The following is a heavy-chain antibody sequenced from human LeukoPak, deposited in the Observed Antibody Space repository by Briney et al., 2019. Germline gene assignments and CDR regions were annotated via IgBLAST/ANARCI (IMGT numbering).Heavy chain of an antibody. CDR1: GFTVTSNY. J-gene: IGHJ6*02. Sequence: GGSLRLSCAVSGFTVTSNYMSWVRQAPGKGLEWVSVVYPGGFTYHADSVKGRFTISRDTSKNTVYLQMNSLRAEDTAVYYCATGGVIWRMDVWGQGTTVTVSS. CDR2: VYPGGFT. V-gene: IGHV3-66*01. CDR3: ATGGVIWRMDV. D-gene: IGHD2/OR15-2a*01.